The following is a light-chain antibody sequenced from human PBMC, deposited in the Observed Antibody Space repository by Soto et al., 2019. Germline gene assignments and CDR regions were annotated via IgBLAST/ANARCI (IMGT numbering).Light chain of an antibody. CDR1: GSDIGAYKF. CDR2: GVT. V-gene: IGLV2-8*01. Sequence: QSVLTQPASVSGSPGQSITISCTGSGSDIGAYKFVSWYQQHPGKAPKLMIFGVTERPSGVPDRFSGSKSGNTASLTVSGLQADDEAIYYCYSYAGRNIWVFGGGTKLTVL. J-gene: IGLJ3*02. CDR3: YSYAGRNIWV.